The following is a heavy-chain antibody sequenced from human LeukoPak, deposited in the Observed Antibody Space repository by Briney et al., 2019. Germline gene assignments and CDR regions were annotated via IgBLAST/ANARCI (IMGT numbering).Heavy chain of an antibody. D-gene: IGHD3-3*01. V-gene: IGHV4-39*07. CDR2: IYYSGST. CDR3: ARDTTVWSGYFSYYYMDV. J-gene: IGHJ6*03. Sequence: PLETLSLTCTVSGGSISSSSYYWGWIRQPPGKGLEWIGSIYYSGSTYYNPSLKSRVTISVDTSKNQFSLKLSSVTAADTAVYYCARDTTVWSGYFSYYYMDVWGKGTTVTVSS. CDR1: GGSISSSSYY.